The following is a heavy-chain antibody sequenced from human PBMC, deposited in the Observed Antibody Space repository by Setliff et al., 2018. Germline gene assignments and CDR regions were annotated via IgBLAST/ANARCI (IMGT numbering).Heavy chain of an antibody. Sequence: PSETLSLTCTVSGGSISSYYWSWIRQPAGKGLEWIGHIYIGGSANYNPSLKSRVTISVDTSKNQFSLKLKSVTAADTAVYYCTRNFLGWLARFWGRGTLVTVSS. D-gene: IGHD6-19*01. J-gene: IGHJ4*02. V-gene: IGHV4-4*07. CDR3: TRNFLGWLARF. CDR1: GGSISSYY. CDR2: IYIGGSA.